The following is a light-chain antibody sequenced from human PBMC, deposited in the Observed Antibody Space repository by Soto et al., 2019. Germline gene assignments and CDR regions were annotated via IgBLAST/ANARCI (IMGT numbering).Light chain of an antibody. CDR2: GAS. V-gene: IGKV3-20*01. J-gene: IGKJ1*01. CDR1: QIVNNNY. CDR3: QQYAKAPLT. Sequence: ILFTHSPGTRSLSPGERATLSCRASQIVNNNYLAWYQQKPGQAPRLVIYGASNRATGVPDRFSASGSGTDFTLTISRLEPEDFEVYYCQQYAKAPLTFGQGTKVDIK.